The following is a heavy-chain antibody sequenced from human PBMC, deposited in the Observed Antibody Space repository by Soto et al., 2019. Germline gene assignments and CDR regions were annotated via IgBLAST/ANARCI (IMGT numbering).Heavy chain of an antibody. V-gene: IGHV3-21*01. CDR3: ARDARVFGVGLNWFDP. CDR2: ISSSSSYI. D-gene: IGHD3-3*01. J-gene: IGHJ5*02. CDR1: GFTFSSYS. Sequence: PGGSLRLSCAASGFTFSSYSMNWVRQAPGKGLEWVSSISSSSSYIYYADSVKGRVTISRDNAKNSLYLQMNSLRAEDTAVYYCARDARVFGVGLNWFDPWRQVTLVTVSS.